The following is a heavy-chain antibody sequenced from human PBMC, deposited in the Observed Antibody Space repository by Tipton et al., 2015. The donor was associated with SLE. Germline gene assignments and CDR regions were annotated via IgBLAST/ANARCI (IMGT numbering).Heavy chain of an antibody. J-gene: IGHJ4*02. CDR3: ARLHTRLHY. V-gene: IGHV4-34*01. Sequence: TLSLTCAVYGGSFSGYHWSWIRQPPGKGLEWVGEINHSGSTNYNPSLKSRVTISVDTSKNQFSLQLRSVTAADTAVYYCARLHTRLHYWGQGILVTVSS. CDR2: INHSGST. CDR1: GGSFSGYH.